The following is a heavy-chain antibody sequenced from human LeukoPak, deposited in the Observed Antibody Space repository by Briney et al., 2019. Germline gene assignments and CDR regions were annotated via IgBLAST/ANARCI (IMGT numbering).Heavy chain of an antibody. CDR1: GFTFSSYA. CDR3: ARSKCYSSGCRYFDY. D-gene: IGHD6-19*01. J-gene: IGHJ4*02. CDR2: ISYDGSNK. V-gene: IGHV3-30*04. Sequence: GGSLSLSCAASGFTFSSYAMHWVRQAPGKGLEWVAVISYDGSNKYYADSVKGRFTISRDNSKNTLYLQMNSLRAEDTAVYYCARSKCYSSGCRYFDYWGQGTLVTVSS.